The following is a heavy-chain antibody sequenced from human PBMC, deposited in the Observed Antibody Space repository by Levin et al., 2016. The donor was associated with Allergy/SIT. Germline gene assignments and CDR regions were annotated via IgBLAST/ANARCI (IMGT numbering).Heavy chain of an antibody. Sequence: ESLKISCKGSGYSFTNYWIGWVRQMPGKGLEWMGIIYLGDSDIRSGDSDTRYSPSFQGQVTISADKSINTAYLQWSSLKASDTAMYYCARNGDYDSSGFPGGDDAVDIWGQGTMVTVSS. D-gene: IGHD3-22*01. CDR2: IYLGDSDIRSGDSDT. V-gene: IGHV5-51*01. CDR3: ARNGDYDSSGFPGGDDAVDI. CDR1: GYSFTNYW. J-gene: IGHJ3*02.